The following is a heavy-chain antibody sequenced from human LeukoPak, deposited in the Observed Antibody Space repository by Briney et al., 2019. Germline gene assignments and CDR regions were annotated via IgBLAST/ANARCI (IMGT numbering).Heavy chain of an antibody. Sequence: PGGSLRLSCEASTFTFSIYWMHWVRQAPGKGLVWVSYINGDGSASNYADSVKGRLTISRDNAENTLYLQMNSLRAEDTAVHYCATGSGTYYDSWGQGTLVTVSS. D-gene: IGHD3-10*01. CDR1: TFTFSIYW. CDR2: INGDGSAS. CDR3: ATGSGTYYDS. J-gene: IGHJ4*02. V-gene: IGHV3-74*01.